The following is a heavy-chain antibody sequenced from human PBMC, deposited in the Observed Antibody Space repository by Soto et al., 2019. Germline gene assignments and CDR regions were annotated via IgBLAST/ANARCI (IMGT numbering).Heavy chain of an antibody. V-gene: IGHV1-18*04. CDR3: ARDHRYSSSFFDS. CDR1: GYAFSDHG. J-gene: IGHJ4*02. Sequence: QVRLVLSGDELKKPGASMKVSCKASGYAFSDHGISWVRQDPGQGLEWIGWISAYNGNTNYAQKFQGRVTVTTNASTATAYMEVRRLTSDDTAVYYCARDHRYSSSFFDSWSQGTLITVSS. CDR2: ISAYNGNT. D-gene: IGHD6-6*01.